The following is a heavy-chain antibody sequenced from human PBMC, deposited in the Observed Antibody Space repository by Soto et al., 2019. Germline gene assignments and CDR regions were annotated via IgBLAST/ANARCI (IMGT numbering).Heavy chain of an antibody. V-gene: IGHV1-3*01. CDR1: GYTFTSYA. J-gene: IGHJ4*02. Sequence: ASVKVSCKASGYTFTSYAIHWVRQAPGQRLEWMGWINAGNGNTKYSQKFQGRVTITMDTSASTAYMELSSLRSEDTAVYYCARGITLPTPLDYWGQGTLVTSPQ. D-gene: IGHD1-20*01. CDR2: INAGNGNT. CDR3: ARGITLPTPLDY.